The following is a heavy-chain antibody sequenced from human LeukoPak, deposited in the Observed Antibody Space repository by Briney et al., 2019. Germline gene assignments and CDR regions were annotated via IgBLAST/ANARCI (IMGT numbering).Heavy chain of an antibody. J-gene: IGHJ5*02. D-gene: IGHD6-19*01. Sequence: SETLSLTCTVSGGSINSGRYYWSWIRQPAGKGLEWIGRIYTSGSINYNPSLKSRVTISIDTSENQFSLKLTSVTAADTAVYYCASSWFAVTGTETNWFDPWGQGTLVTVSS. V-gene: IGHV4-61*02. CDR3: ASSWFAVTGTETNWFDP. CDR1: GGSINSGRYY. CDR2: IYTSGSI.